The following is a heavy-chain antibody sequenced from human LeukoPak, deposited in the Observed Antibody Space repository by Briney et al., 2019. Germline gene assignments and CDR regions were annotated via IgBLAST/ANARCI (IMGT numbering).Heavy chain of an antibody. CDR1: GGSISSYY. CDR3: ARENAGQQLLVLVSTDFWFDP. D-gene: IGHD6-13*01. CDR2: IYTSGSI. V-gene: IGHV4-4*07. Sequence: SETLSLTCTVSGGSISSYYWSWIRQPAGKGLEWIGRIYTSGSINYNPSLKSRVTMSVDTSKNQFSLKLNSVTAADTAVYYCARENAGQQLLVLVSTDFWFDPWGQGTLVTVSS. J-gene: IGHJ5*02.